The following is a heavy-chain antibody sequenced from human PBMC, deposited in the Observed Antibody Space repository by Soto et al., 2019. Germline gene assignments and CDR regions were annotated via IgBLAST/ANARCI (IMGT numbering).Heavy chain of an antibody. V-gene: IGHV3-53*01. CDR1: GFTVSSNY. CDR3: ARDLRTLYGMDV. CDR2: IYSGDTT. J-gene: IGHJ6*02. Sequence: EVPLVESGGGLIQPGGSLRLSCAASGFTVSSNYMSWVRQAPGKGLEWVSVIYSGDTTYYADSVKGRFTISRDHSKNTLYLQMNSLRAEDRAVYYCARDLRTLYGMDVWGQGTTVTVSS.